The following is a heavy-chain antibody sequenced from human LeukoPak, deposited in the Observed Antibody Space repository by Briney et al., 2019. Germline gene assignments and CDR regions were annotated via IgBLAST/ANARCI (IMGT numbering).Heavy chain of an antibody. D-gene: IGHD6-13*01. V-gene: IGHV4-30-2*01. CDR1: GGSISSGGYS. CDR2: IYHSGST. J-gene: IGHJ5*02. Sequence: SQTLSLTCAVSGGSISSGGYSWSWIRQPPGKGLEWIGYIYHSGSTYYNPSPKSRVTISVDRSKNQFSLKLSSVTAADTAVYYCAREEAAAGNWFDPWGQGTLVTVSS. CDR3: AREEAAAGNWFDP.